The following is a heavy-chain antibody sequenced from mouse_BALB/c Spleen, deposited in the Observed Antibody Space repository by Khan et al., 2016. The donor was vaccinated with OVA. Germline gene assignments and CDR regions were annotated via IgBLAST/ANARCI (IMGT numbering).Heavy chain of an antibody. CDR3: ARLAYYYDSEGFAY. D-gene: IGHD1-1*01. J-gene: IGHJ3*01. V-gene: IGHV5-6*01. Sequence: EVELLESGGDLVKPGGPLKLSCAASGFTFSTYGMSWVRQTPDKRLEWVATVSTGGHYTYYPDTLKGRFTISRDNSKNTLYLQMSSLKSEDTAMFYCARLAYYYDSEGFAYWGQGTLVTVSA. CDR2: VSTGGHYT. CDR1: GFTFSTYG.